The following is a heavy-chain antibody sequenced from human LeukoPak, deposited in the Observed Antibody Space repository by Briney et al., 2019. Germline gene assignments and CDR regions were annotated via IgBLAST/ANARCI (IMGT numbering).Heavy chain of an antibody. J-gene: IGHJ4*02. CDR1: GFTFSSYS. CDR3: ARDSLYDFWSGYYTADY. V-gene: IGHV3-21*01. CDR2: ISSSSSYI. D-gene: IGHD3-3*01. Sequence: PGGSLRLSCAATGFTFSSYSMNWVRQAPGDGLGWVSSISSSSSYIHYADSVKGRFTISRGNAKNSMYLKMNSLRAEDTAVYYCARDSLYDFWSGYYTADYWGQGTLVTVSS.